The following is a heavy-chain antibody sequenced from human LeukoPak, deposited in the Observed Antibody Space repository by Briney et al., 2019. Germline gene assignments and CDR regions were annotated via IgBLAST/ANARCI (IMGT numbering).Heavy chain of an antibody. Sequence: PGGSLRLSCAVSGFTFSSYEMNWVRQAPGKGLEWVSYISSSGSTIYYADSVKGRFTISRDNAKYSLYLQMNSLRAEDTAVYYCAREVVSSGWYWRYYFDYWGQETLGSVSS. D-gene: IGHD6-19*01. J-gene: IGHJ4*02. CDR1: GFTFSSYE. CDR3: AREVVSSGWYWRYYFDY. V-gene: IGHV3-48*03. CDR2: ISSSGSTI.